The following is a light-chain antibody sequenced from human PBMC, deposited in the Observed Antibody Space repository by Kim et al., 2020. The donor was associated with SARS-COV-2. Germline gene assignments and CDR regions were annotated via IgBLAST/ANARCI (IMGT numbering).Light chain of an antibody. Sequence: EIVMTQFPATLSVSPGERATLSCRASQNINRNLAWFQQKPGQAPRLLIFEISTRATGIPARFSGSGSATDFTLTISGLQSEDFAVYYCQQYEDWVLTFGGGTRVDIK. V-gene: IGKV3-15*01. J-gene: IGKJ4*01. CDR1: QNINRN. CDR3: QQYEDWVLT. CDR2: EIS.